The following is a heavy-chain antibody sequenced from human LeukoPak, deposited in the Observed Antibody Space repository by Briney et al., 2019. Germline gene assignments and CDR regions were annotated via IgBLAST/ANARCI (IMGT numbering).Heavy chain of an antibody. Sequence: GGSLRLSCAASGFTFSSYWMSWVRQAPGKGLEWVANIKQDGSEKYYVDSVKGRFTISRDNAKNSLYLQMNSLRAEDTAVYYCARDIDSSGWFDYWYSDLWGRGTLVTVSS. CDR3: ARDIDSSGWFDYWYSDL. CDR1: GFTFSSYW. D-gene: IGHD6-19*01. CDR2: IKQDGSEK. J-gene: IGHJ2*01. V-gene: IGHV3-7*01.